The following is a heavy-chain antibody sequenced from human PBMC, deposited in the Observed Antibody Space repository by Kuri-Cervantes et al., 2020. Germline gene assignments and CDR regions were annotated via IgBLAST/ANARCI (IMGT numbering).Heavy chain of an antibody. CDR3: ARHHWGSPLYNWFDP. Sequence: ASVKVSCKASGYTFTSYAMHWVRQAPGQGLEWMGWISAYNGNTNHAQKLQGRVTMTTDTSTSTAYMELRGLRSDDTAVYYCARHHWGSPLYNWFDPWGQGTLVTVSS. D-gene: IGHD7-27*01. V-gene: IGHV1-18*01. J-gene: IGHJ5*02. CDR2: ISAYNGNT. CDR1: GYTFTSYA.